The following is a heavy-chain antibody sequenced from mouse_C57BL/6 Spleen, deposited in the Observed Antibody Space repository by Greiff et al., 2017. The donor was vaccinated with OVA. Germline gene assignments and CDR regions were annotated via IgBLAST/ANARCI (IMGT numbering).Heavy chain of an antibody. CDR2: IYPGSGST. J-gene: IGHJ4*01. D-gene: IGHD4-1*01. CDR1: GYTFTSYW. Sequence: VQLQQPGAELVKPGASVKMSCKASGYTFTSYWITWVKQRPGQGLEWIGDIYPGSGSTNYNEKFKSKATLTVDTSSSTAYMQLSSLTSEDSAVYYCARWLGRGYYAMEYWGKGTSVTASS. CDR3: ARWLGRGYYAMEY. V-gene: IGHV1-55*01.